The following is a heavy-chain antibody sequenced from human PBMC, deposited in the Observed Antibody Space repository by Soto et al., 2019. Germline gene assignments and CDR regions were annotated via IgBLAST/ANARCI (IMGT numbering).Heavy chain of an antibody. Sequence: PSETLSLTCTVSGGSISSYYWSWIRQSPGKGLEWIGCIYYSGNTNYNPSLKSRVTISVNTSKNQFSLRLTSVTAADAAVYYCARAAVTHEHYHYGMDVWGQGTTVTVSS. V-gene: IGHV4-59*01. CDR1: GGSISSYY. CDR3: ARAAVTHEHYHYGMDV. J-gene: IGHJ6*02. CDR2: IYYSGNT. D-gene: IGHD4-17*01.